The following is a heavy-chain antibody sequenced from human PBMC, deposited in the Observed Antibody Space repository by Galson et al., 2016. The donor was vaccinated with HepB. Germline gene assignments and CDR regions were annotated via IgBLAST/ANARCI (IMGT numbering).Heavy chain of an antibody. CDR3: AKSGRYYGVDHFDY. Sequence: RQAPGKGLEWVAVISYDGSNKYYADSVKGRFTISRDNSKNTLYLQMNSLRAEDTAVYYCAKSGRYYGVDHFDYWGQGTLVTVSS. D-gene: IGHD4-17*01. V-gene: IGHV3-30*18. CDR2: ISYDGSNK. J-gene: IGHJ4*02.